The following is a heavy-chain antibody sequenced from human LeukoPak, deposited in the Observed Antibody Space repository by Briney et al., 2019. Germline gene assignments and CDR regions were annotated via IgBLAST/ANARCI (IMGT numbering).Heavy chain of an antibody. CDR3: ARGHLFPTSAARGWFDP. Sequence: SETLSLTCAVYGGSFSGYYWSWIRQPPGKGLEWIGEINHSGSTNYNPSLKSRVTISVDTSKNQFSLKLSPVTAADTAVYYCARGHLFPTSAARGWFDPWGQGTLVTVSS. CDR2: INHSGST. V-gene: IGHV4-34*01. D-gene: IGHD6-13*01. J-gene: IGHJ5*02. CDR1: GGSFSGYY.